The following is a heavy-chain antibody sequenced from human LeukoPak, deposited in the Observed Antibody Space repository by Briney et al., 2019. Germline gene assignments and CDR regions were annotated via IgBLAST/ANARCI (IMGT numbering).Heavy chain of an antibody. Sequence: SETLSLTCTVSGGSISSYYWSWIRQPAGKGLEWIGRIYTSGSTNYNPSLKSRVTMSVDTSKNQFPLKLSSVTAADTAVYYCAGHHPRNTVDFWGQGTLVTVSS. V-gene: IGHV4-4*07. CDR1: GGSISSYY. D-gene: IGHD2/OR15-2a*01. J-gene: IGHJ4*02. CDR3: AGHHPRNTVDF. CDR2: IYTSGST.